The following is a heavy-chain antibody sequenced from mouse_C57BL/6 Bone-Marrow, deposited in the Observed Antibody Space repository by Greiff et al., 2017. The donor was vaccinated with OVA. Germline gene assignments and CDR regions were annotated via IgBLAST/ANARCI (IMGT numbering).Heavy chain of an antibody. CDR1: GFTFSDYY. V-gene: IGHV5-12*01. J-gene: IGHJ2*01. CDR3: ARRGYGNSFYYFDY. D-gene: IGHD2-1*01. Sequence: EVNVVESGGGLVQPGGSLKLSCAASGFTFSDYYMYWVRQTPEKRLEWVAYISNGGGSTYYPDTVKGRFTISRDNAKNTLYLQMSRLKSEDTAMYYCARRGYGNSFYYFDYWGQGTTLTVSS. CDR2: ISNGGGST.